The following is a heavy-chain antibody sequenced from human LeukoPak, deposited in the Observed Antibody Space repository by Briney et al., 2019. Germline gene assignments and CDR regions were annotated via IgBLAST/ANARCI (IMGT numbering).Heavy chain of an antibody. CDR1: GYTLTELS. CDR3: ATYGDYDKGY. J-gene: IGHJ4*02. Sequence: ASVNVSCKVSGYTLTELSMHWVRQPPAKGLEWMGGFDPEDGETIYAQKFQGRVTMTEDTSTDTAYMELSSLRSEDTAVYYCATYGDYDKGYWGQGTLVTVSS. D-gene: IGHD4-17*01. CDR2: FDPEDGET. V-gene: IGHV1-24*01.